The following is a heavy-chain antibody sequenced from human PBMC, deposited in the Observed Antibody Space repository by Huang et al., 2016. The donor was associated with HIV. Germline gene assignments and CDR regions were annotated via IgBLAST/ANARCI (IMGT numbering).Heavy chain of an antibody. CDR2: VIPIFGKA. D-gene: IGHD6-6*01. Sequence: QVQLVQSGAEVKKPGSSVKVSCKASGGTFSTYAISWVLQAPGQGLGWMVVVIPIFGKANDEQKFQGTVTITADEFTSTAYMELSSLRSEDTALYYCARGRTRSSLYDSYYGLDVWGQGTTVTVSS. J-gene: IGHJ6*02. CDR1: GGTFSTYA. V-gene: IGHV1-69*01. CDR3: ARGRTRSSLYDSYYGLDV.